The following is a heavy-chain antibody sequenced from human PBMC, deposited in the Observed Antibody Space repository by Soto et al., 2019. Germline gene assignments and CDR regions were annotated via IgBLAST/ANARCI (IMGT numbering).Heavy chain of an antibody. Sequence: GGSLGLSCSASGFTFSIYAMHWVRQAPGKGLEYVSSISTNGGSTDYADSVKGRFTISRDNSKNTVYLQMSSLRAEDTAVYYCVKGEYYYDSSGYYPFDYWGQGTLVTVSS. CDR1: GFTFSIYA. J-gene: IGHJ4*02. V-gene: IGHV3-64D*06. CDR2: ISTNGGST. D-gene: IGHD3-22*01. CDR3: VKGEYYYDSSGYYPFDY.